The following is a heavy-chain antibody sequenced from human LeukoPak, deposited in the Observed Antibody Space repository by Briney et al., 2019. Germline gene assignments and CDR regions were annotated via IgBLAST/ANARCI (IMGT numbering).Heavy chain of an antibody. V-gene: IGHV3-53*01. J-gene: IGHJ4*02. CDR2: FYSGGST. Sequence: GGSLRLSCAASGFTVSSNYMSWVRQAPGKGLEWVSVFYSGGSTYYADSVKGRFTISRDNSKNTLYLQMNSLRAEDTAVYYCARERTYYFDYWGQGTLVTVSS. CDR1: GFTVSSNY. CDR3: ARERTYYFDY.